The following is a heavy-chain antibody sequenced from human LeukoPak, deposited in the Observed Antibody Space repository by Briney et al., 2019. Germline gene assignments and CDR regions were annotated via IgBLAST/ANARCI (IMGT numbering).Heavy chain of an antibody. J-gene: IGHJ4*02. CDR3: ARGWTTMIVGGEETKMNFDY. V-gene: IGHV4-34*01. CDR2: INHSGST. D-gene: IGHD3-22*01. CDR1: GGSFSGYY. Sequence: PSETLSLTCAVYGGSFSGYYWSWIRQPPGKGLKWIGEINHSGSTKYNPSLKSRVTISVDTSKNQLSLKLSSVTAADTAVYYCARGWTTMIVGGEETKMNFDYWGQGTLVTVSS.